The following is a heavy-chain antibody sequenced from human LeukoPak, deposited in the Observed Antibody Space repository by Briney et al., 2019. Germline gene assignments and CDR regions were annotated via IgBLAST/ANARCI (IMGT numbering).Heavy chain of an antibody. CDR2: IYRSGST. Sequence: SETLSLTCAVSGGSISSSNWWSWVRQPPGKGLEWIGEIYRSGSTNYNPSLKSRVTISVDTSKNQFSLKLSSVTAADTAVYYCARDGSRGDYYYGMDVWGQGTTVTVSS. CDR1: GGSISSSNW. J-gene: IGHJ6*02. V-gene: IGHV4-4*02. CDR3: ARDGSRGDYYYGMDV.